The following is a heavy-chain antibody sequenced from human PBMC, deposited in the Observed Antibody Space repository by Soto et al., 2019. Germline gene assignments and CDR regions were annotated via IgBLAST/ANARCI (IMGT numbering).Heavy chain of an antibody. V-gene: IGHV3-30*02. J-gene: IGHJ4*02. D-gene: IGHD3-9*01. Sequence: DSVKVRFTISRDNSKNTLYLQMNSLRAEDTAMYYCAKDRAHYRYFPNYCFDYWGQGSLVTVSS. CDR3: AKDRAHYRYFPNYCFDY.